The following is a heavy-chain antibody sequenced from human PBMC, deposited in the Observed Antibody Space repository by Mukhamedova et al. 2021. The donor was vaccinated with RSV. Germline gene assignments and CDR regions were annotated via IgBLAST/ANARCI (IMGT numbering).Heavy chain of an antibody. CDR3: ARETITMVRGVISPWFDP. J-gene: IGHJ5*02. V-gene: IGHV3-30*04. D-gene: IGHD3-10*01. CDR2: ISYDGSNK. Sequence: GLEWVAVISYDGSNKYYADSMKGRFTISRDNSKNTLYLQMNSLRAEDTAVYYCARETITMVRGVISPWFDPWGQGTLVTVSS.